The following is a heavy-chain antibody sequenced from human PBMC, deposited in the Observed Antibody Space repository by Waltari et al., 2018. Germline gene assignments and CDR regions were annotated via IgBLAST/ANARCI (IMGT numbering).Heavy chain of an antibody. Sequence: QVRLVQSGAEVKKPGASVKVSCKASGYTFTTYGITFLRQAPGQGLEWMGWINTNVGHTNFAQKCQGRVTMTRDTATNAVYMEMRALRSDDTAVYYCAKGISGSLDSWGQGTLVTVSS. CDR3: AKGISGSLDS. J-gene: IGHJ5*02. V-gene: IGHV1-18*01. CDR1: GYTFTTYG. CDR2: INTNVGHT. D-gene: IGHD6-19*01.